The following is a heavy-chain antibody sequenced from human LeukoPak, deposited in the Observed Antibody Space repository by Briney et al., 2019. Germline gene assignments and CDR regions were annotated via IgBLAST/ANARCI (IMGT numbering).Heavy chain of an antibody. CDR3: ARDPVGYSYAFDI. V-gene: IGHV1-2*02. CDR2: INPNNGDT. J-gene: IGHJ3*02. Sequence: ASVKVSCKASGYIFTAYFIHWVRQAPGQGLEWMGWINPNNGDTKYAQKFQGRITMTRDSSLSTAYMELSSLRSDDTAVYYCARDPVGYSYAFDIWGQGTMVTVSS. D-gene: IGHD5-18*01. CDR1: GYIFTAYF.